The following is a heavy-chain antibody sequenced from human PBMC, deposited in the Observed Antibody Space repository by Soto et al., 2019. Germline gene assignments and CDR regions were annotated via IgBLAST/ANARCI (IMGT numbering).Heavy chain of an antibody. V-gene: IGHV5-51*01. Sequence: GESLKISCKASGYSFTSQWIGWVRQMSGKGLEWMGIIYPSDSDTRYSPSFQGQVTISVDKSISTSYLQWSSLRASDTAMYYCARGYSGSSRLYDLWGQGTLVTVSS. D-gene: IGHD1-26*01. CDR2: IYPSDSDT. CDR1: GYSFTSQW. CDR3: ARGYSGSSRLYDL. J-gene: IGHJ5*02.